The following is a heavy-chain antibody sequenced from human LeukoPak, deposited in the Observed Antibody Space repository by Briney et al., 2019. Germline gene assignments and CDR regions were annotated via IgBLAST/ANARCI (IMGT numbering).Heavy chain of an antibody. V-gene: IGHV3-7*01. CDR3: ATTDDSTAGTY. J-gene: IGHJ4*02. CDR1: GFTFSRYW. CDR2: INEDGSAQ. D-gene: IGHD1-1*01. Sequence: GGSLRLPCAASGFTFSRYWMTWVRQAAGRGREWVANINEDGSAQFHAGSVKGRFTICREDGKSTTYLQMNSLRAEATAIYYCATTDDSTAGTYWAQGTLVTVSS.